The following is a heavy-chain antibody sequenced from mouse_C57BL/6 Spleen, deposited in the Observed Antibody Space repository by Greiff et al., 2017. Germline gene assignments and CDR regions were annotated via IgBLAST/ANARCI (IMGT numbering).Heavy chain of an antibody. D-gene: IGHD1-1*01. CDR1: GYTFTDYN. J-gene: IGHJ3*01. V-gene: IGHV1-22*01. CDR2: INPNNGGT. CDR3: ARGDYGSSYCWFAY. Sequence: EVQLQQSGPELVKPGASVKMSCKASGYTFTDYNMHWVKQSHGKSLEWIGYINPNNGGTSYNQKFKGKATLTVNKSSSTAYMELRSLTSEDSAVYYCARGDYGSSYCWFAYWGQGTLVTVSA.